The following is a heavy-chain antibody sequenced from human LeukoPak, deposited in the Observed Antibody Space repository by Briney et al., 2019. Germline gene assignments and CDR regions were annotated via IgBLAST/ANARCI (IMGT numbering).Heavy chain of an antibody. J-gene: IGHJ4*02. V-gene: IGHV3-23*01. CDR3: AKRGSTTYHFDS. CDR2: ISGNGVGT. Sequence: GGSLRLSCAASGFTFSSFAMRWVRQAPGKGLEWVSSISGNGVGTYYADSVKGRFTISRDNSKNSLNLQMNGLRVEDTAVYYCAKRGSTTYHFDSWGQGTLVTVSS. D-gene: IGHD2-2*01. CDR1: GFTFSSFA.